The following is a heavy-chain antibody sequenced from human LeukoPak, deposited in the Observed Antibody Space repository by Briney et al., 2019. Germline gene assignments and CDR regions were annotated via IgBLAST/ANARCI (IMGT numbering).Heavy chain of an antibody. J-gene: IGHJ3*02. CDR2: IIPIFGTA. CDR1: GGTFSSYT. D-gene: IGHD3-22*01. V-gene: IGHV1-69*06. Sequence: ASVKVSCKASGGTFSSYTISWVRQAPGQGLEWMGGIIPIFGTANYAQKFQGRVTITADKSTSTAYMELSSLRSEDTAVYYCARLKRTYYYDSSGFSETNAFDIWGQGTMVTVSS. CDR3: ARLKRTYYYDSSGFSETNAFDI.